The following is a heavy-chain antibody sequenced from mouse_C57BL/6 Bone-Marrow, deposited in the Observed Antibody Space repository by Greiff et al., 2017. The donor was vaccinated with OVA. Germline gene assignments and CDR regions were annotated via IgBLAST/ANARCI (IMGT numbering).Heavy chain of an antibody. J-gene: IGHJ3*01. CDR2: IDPSDSET. CDR1: GYTFTSYW. CDR3: ARSRGITTVVPFDY. D-gene: IGHD1-1*01. V-gene: IGHV1-52*01. Sequence: VQLQQPGAELVRPGSSVKLSCKASGYTFTSYWMHWVKQRPIQGLEWIGNIDPSDSETHYNQKFKDKATLTVDNSSSTAYMQLSSLTSEDAAVYYCARSRGITTVVPFDYWGQGTLVTVSA.